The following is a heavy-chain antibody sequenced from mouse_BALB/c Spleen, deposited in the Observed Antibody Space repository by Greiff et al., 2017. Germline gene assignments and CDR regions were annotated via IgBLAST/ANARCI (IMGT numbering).Heavy chain of an antibody. CDR3: ARHGYGNYAWFAY. J-gene: IGHJ3*01. D-gene: IGHD2-1*01. Sequence: DVHLVESGGGLVQPGGSLKLSCAASGFTFSSYTMSWVRQTPEKRLEWVAYISNGGGSTYYPDTVKGRFTISRDNAKNTLYLQMSSLKSEDTAMYYCARHGYGNYAWFAYWGQGTLVTGSA. CDR2: ISNGGGST. V-gene: IGHV5-12-2*01. CDR1: GFTFSSYT.